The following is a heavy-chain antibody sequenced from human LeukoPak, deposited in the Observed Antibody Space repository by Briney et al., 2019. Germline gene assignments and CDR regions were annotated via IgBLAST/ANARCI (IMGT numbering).Heavy chain of an antibody. Sequence: PGGSLRLSCAASGFTFSSYEMNWVRQAPGKGLEWVSYIGSSGSTIYYADSVKGRFTISRDNAKNSLYLQMNSLRAEDTAVYYCARVRRWELLLHYYYMDVWGKGTPVTISS. D-gene: IGHD1-26*01. V-gene: IGHV3-48*03. CDR1: GFTFSSYE. J-gene: IGHJ6*03. CDR3: ARVRRWELLLHYYYMDV. CDR2: IGSSGSTI.